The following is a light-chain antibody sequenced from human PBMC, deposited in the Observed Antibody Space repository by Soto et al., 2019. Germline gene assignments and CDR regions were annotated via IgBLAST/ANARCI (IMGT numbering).Light chain of an antibody. J-gene: IGKJ2*01. Sequence: DIQMTQSPSSVSASVGDRVTITCRASQGISGWLAWYQQKPGKAPRLLIYATSNLEIGVPSRFSGGGSGTEFTLTISSLQPEDFATYYCKQAHSFPYNFGQGTKLEIK. CDR1: QGISGW. CDR3: KQAHSFPYN. CDR2: ATS. V-gene: IGKV1-12*01.